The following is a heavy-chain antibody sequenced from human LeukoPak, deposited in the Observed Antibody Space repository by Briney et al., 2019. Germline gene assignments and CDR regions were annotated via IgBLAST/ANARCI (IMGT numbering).Heavy chain of an antibody. CDR2: ISYDGSNK. Sequence: GGSLRLSCAASGFTFSSYGMHWVRQAPGKGLEWVAVISYDGSNKYYADSVKGRFTISRDNSKNTLYLQMNSLRAEDTAVYYCASDYTVIDPFFDYWGQGTLVTVSS. D-gene: IGHD4-17*01. J-gene: IGHJ4*02. CDR1: GFTFSSYG. CDR3: ASDYTVIDPFFDY. V-gene: IGHV3-30*03.